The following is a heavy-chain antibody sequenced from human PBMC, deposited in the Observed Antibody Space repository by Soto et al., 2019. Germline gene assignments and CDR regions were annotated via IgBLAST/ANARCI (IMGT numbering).Heavy chain of an antibody. V-gene: IGHV4-30-4*01. CDR2: IYYSGST. D-gene: IGHD4-4*01. Sequence: PQPPGKGLEWIGYIYYSGSTYYNPSLKSRVTISVDTSKNQFSLKLSSVTAADTAVYYCARNQYCCCNAGDAIRYYSMVLGFLLNRSTDL. CDR3: ARNQYCCCNAGDAIRYYSMVLGFLLNRSTDL. J-gene: IGHJ2*01.